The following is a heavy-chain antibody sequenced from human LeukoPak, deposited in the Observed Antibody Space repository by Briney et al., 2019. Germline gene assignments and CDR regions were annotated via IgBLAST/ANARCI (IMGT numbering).Heavy chain of an antibody. J-gene: IGHJ4*02. Sequence: RGSLRLSCAASGFTFSSYAMHWVRQAPGKGLEWVAVISYDGSNKYYADSVKGRFTISRDNSKNTLYLQMNSLRAEDTAVYYCASADQIGYCSSTSCSSFDYWGQGTLVTVSS. CDR3: ASADQIGYCSSTSCSSFDY. V-gene: IGHV3-30-3*01. CDR1: GFTFSSYA. CDR2: ISYDGSNK. D-gene: IGHD2-2*01.